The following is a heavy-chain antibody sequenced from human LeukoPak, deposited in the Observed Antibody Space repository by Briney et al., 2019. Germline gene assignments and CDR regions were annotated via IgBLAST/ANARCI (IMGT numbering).Heavy chain of an antibody. V-gene: IGHV1-18*01. CDR2: MSAYNGNT. CDR1: GYTFTSYG. D-gene: IGHD6-19*01. J-gene: IGHJ4*02. CDR3: ARDGIAVAGEPYFDY. Sequence: ASVKVSCKASGYTFTSYGISWVRQAPGQGLEWMGWMSAYNGNTNYAQKLQGRVTMTTDTSTSTAYMELRSLRSDDTAVYYCARDGIAVAGEPYFDYWGQGTLVTVSS.